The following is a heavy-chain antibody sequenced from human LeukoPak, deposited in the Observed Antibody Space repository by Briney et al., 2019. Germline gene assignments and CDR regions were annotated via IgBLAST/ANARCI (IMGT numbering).Heavy chain of an antibody. D-gene: IGHD5-18*01. CDR2: INLGDSDT. V-gene: IGHV5-51*01. CDR3: ARSGYSYGLFDY. Sequence: GESLKISCEASGHSFTNHWIGWVRQMPGKGLEWMGIINLGDSDTIYSPSFQGQVTISADKSISTAYLQWSSLKASDIAMYYCARSGYSYGLFDYWGQGTLVTVSS. J-gene: IGHJ4*02. CDR1: GHSFTNHW.